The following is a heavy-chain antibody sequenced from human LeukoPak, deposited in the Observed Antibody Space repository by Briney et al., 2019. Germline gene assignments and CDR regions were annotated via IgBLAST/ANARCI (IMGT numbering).Heavy chain of an antibody. D-gene: IGHD1-26*01. CDR1: GYTFTGYY. CDR2: VNPNSGGT. CDR3: ARVRVGATKSFDY. Sequence: ASVKVSCKASGYTFTGYYMYWVRQAPGQGLEWMGWVNPNSGGTNYAQKFQGRVTMTRDTSISTAYMELSRLRSDDTAVYYCARVRVGATKSFDYWGQGTLVTVSS. J-gene: IGHJ4*02. V-gene: IGHV1-2*02.